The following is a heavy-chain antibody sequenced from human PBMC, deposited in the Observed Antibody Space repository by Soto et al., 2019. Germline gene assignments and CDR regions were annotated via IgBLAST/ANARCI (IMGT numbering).Heavy chain of an antibody. J-gene: IGHJ3*01. CDR3: ARCNFDILTGYEDFDL. CDR2: ISHSGSI. V-gene: IGHV4-59*01. Sequence: SETLSLTCTVSVGSISSSYWSWIRQPPGKGLEYIGYISHSGSINYSPSLKSRVTISLDTSKNRLSLKLSSVTAADTAVYYCARCNFDILTGYEDFDLWGQGTMVT. CDR1: VGSISSSY. D-gene: IGHD3-9*01.